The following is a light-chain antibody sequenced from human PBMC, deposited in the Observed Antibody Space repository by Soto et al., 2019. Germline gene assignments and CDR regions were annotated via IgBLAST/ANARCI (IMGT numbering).Light chain of an antibody. Sequence: SYELTQPPSVSVSPGQTASITCSGDKLGEKYVYWFHQRPGQSPVLVIYQDTKRPSGIPERFSGSNSANTATLTISGTQAMDEADYYCQAWDSDTVIFGGGTKVTVL. CDR2: QDT. J-gene: IGLJ2*01. CDR1: KLGEKY. CDR3: QAWDSDTVI. V-gene: IGLV3-1*01.